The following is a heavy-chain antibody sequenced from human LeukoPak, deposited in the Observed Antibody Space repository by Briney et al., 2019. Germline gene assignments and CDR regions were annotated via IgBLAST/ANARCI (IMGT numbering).Heavy chain of an antibody. CDR1: GFTFSSYG. CDR2: IRYDGSNK. D-gene: IGHD6-6*01. V-gene: IGHV3-30*02. Sequence: GGSLRLSCAASGFTFSSYGMHWVRQAPGKRLEWVAFIRYDGSNKYYADSVKGRFTIYRDNSKNTLYLQMNSLRAEDTAVYYCAKRGGSSSSLYYYYYYMDVWGKGTTVTVSS. J-gene: IGHJ6*03. CDR3: AKRGGSSSSLYYYYYYMDV.